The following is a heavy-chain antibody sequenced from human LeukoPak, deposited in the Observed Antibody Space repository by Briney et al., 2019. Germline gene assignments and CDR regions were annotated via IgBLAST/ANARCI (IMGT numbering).Heavy chain of an antibody. CDR2: IYYSGST. CDR3: ARDETIFGGAFDY. V-gene: IGHV4-39*07. D-gene: IGHD3-3*01. Sequence: SSETLSLTCTVSGGSISSSSYYWGWIRQPPGKGLEWIGSIYYSGSTYYNPSLKSRVTISVDTSKNLFSLKLSSVTAADTAVYYCARDETIFGGAFDYWGQGTLVTVSS. CDR1: GGSISSSSYY. J-gene: IGHJ4*02.